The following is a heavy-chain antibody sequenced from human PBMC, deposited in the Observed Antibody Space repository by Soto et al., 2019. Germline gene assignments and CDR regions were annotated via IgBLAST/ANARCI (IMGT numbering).Heavy chain of an antibody. V-gene: IGHV1-69*06. Sequence: QVQLVQSGAEVKKPGSSVKVSCKASRDTFTNYAISWVRQAPGQGLEWMGGIIPFYGTAHYAQKFQDRVTIIADTSTSTADMELSSLRPEDTALYYCARDLGGCSAGSCRYNWLDSWGQGTLVTVSS. CDR1: RDTFTNYA. D-gene: IGHD2-15*01. CDR3: ARDLGGCSAGSCRYNWLDS. J-gene: IGHJ5*01. CDR2: IIPFYGTA.